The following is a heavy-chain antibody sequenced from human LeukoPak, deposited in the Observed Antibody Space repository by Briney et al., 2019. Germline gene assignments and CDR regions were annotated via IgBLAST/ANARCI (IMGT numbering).Heavy chain of an antibody. CDR2: IKSKTDGGTT. J-gene: IGHJ4*02. D-gene: IGHD3-10*01. Sequence: GGSLRLSCAASGLTFSNAWMNWVRQAPGKGLEWVGRIKSKTDGGTTDYAAPVKGRFTIPRDDSKNTLYLQMNSLKTEDTAVYYCTTRGLWFGELPGHWGQGTLVTVSS. CDR1: GLTFSNAW. V-gene: IGHV3-15*01. CDR3: TTRGLWFGELPGH.